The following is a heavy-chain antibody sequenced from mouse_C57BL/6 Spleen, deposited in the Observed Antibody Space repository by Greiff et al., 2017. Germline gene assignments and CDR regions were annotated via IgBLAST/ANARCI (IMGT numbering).Heavy chain of an antibody. J-gene: IGHJ2*01. CDR2: IDPSDSET. Sequence: QVQLQQPGAELVRPGSSVKLACKASGYTFTSYWMHWVKQRPIQGLEWIGNIDPSDSETHYNQKFKDKATLTVDKSSSTAYMQLSSLTSEDSAVYYCARGNLLLRYFDSWGQGTTLPVFS. CDR3: ARGNLLLRYFDS. D-gene: IGHD1-1*01. V-gene: IGHV1-52*01. CDR1: GYTFTSYW.